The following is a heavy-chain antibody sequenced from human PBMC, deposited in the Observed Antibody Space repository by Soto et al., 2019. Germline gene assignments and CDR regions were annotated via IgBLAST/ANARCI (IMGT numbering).Heavy chain of an antibody. V-gene: IGHV3-21*01. CDR3: AGSSDDGRDN. J-gene: IGHJ4*02. CDR2: ISSSSSFI. D-gene: IGHD1-26*01. Sequence: EVQLVESGGGLVKPGGSLRLSCAASGFSLSDYSMNWIRQAPWKGLEWVASISSSSSFIHYAESMKGRFTISRDNAKNSLYLQMNSLSAEDTAVYYCAGSSDDGRDNWGQGTLVTVSS. CDR1: GFSLSDYS.